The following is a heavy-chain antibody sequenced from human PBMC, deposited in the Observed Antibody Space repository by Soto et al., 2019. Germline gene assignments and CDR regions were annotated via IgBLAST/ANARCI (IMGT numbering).Heavy chain of an antibody. D-gene: IGHD4-4*01. CDR2: TYYRSRWYH. V-gene: IGHV6-1*01. Sequence: SQTLSLTCAISGDSISSNSAAWNWIRQSPSRGFEWLGRTYYRSRWYHDYAVSVKSRIIINPDTSKNQVSLQLNSVTPDDTAVYYCASYRCDYWGQGTVVTVSS. CDR1: GDSISSNSAA. CDR3: ASYRCDY. J-gene: IGHJ4*02.